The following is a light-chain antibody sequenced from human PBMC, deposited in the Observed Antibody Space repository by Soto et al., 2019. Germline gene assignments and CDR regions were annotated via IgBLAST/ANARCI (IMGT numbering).Light chain of an antibody. CDR2: AAS. CDR3: QQYNSFPWT. CDR1: QDINNY. J-gene: IGKJ1*01. V-gene: IGKV1-27*01. Sequence: DIQMTQSPSSLSASVGDRVTITCRASQDINNYLAWYQQKPGKVPKLLIYAASTLQSGVPSRFSGSGSGTEFTLTISSLQPDDFATYYCQQYNSFPWTFGQGTKVDIK.